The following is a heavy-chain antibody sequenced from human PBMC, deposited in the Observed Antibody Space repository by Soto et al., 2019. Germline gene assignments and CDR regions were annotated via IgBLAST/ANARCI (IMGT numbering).Heavy chain of an antibody. Sequence: GESLKISCKGSGYSFTSYWIGWVRQMPGKGLEWMGIIYPGDSDTRYSPSFQGQVTISADKSISTAYLQWSSLKASDTAMYYCASQSGGTAGTTPYYYYGMNVWGQGTTVTASS. CDR1: GYSFTSYW. CDR3: ASQSGGTAGTTPYYYYGMNV. J-gene: IGHJ6*02. D-gene: IGHD6-13*01. CDR2: IYPGDSDT. V-gene: IGHV5-51*01.